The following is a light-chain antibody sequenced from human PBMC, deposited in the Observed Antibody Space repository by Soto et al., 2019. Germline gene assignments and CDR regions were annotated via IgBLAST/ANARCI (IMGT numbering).Light chain of an antibody. V-gene: IGKV3-20*01. CDR2: DTS. J-gene: IGKJ1*01. CDR1: QSLSSSH. Sequence: EIVLTQSPATLSLSPGERATLSCRASQSLSSSHLAWYQQKRGQAPRLLIYDTSTRATGIPDRFSGSGSGTDFTLTISRLEPEDFAVYHCQQYGASPWTFGQGTKVDIK. CDR3: QQYGASPWT.